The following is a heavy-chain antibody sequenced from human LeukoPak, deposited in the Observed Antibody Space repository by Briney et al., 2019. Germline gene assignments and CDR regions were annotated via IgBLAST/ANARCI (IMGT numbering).Heavy chain of an antibody. CDR1: GFTFRSNG. J-gene: IGHJ6*02. V-gene: IGHV3-33*01. Sequence: GGSLGLSGEASGFTFRSNGRHWFRQAPGKGLGWVAGIWYDGSNEDYADSVKGRFTISRDNSKNTLYLQMNSLRVEDTAVYYCARDGQNGSPYATDVWGQGTTVTVSS. CDR2: IWYDGSNE. D-gene: IGHD3-10*01. CDR3: ARDGQNGSPYATDV.